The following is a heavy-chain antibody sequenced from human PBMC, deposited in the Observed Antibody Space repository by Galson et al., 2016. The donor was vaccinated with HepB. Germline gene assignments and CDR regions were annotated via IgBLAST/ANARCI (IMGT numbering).Heavy chain of an antibody. Sequence: SLRLSCAASGFIFSTYAMHWVRQTPGKGLEWVSIISGSSSSIYYADSMKGRFTVSRDNSKNTLFLQMNSLRAEDTAVYYCAKSAGRAVTTLDYYYGMDVWGQGTTVTVSS. J-gene: IGHJ6*02. V-gene: IGHV3-23*01. D-gene: IGHD4-17*01. CDR3: AKSAGRAVTTLDYYYGMDV. CDR2: ISGSSSSI. CDR1: GFIFSTYA.